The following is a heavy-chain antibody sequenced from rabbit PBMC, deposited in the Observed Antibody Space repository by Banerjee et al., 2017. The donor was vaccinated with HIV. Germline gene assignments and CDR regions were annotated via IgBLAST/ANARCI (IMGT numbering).Heavy chain of an antibody. CDR3: ARDLAGVIGWNFGL. Sequence: QSLEETGGGLVQPGGSLTLSCNASGFDFSSYYMSWVRQAPGKGLEWIACINTSSGNTVYASWAKGRFTISKTSSTTVTLQMTSLTAADTATYFCARDLAGVIGWNFGLWGPGTLVTVS. CDR1: GFDFSSYY. J-gene: IGHJ4*01. CDR2: INTSSGNT. D-gene: IGHD4-1*01. V-gene: IGHV1S40*01.